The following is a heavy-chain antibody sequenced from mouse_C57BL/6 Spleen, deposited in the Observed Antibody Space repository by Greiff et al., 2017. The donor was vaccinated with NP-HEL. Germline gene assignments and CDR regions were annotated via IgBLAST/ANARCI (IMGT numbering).Heavy chain of an antibody. J-gene: IGHJ3*01. V-gene: IGHV2-2*01. Sequence: VQLQQSGPGLVQPSQSLSITCTVSGFSLTSYGVHWVRQSPGKGLEWLGVIWSGGSTDYNAAFISRLSISKDNSKSQVFVKMTSLQADDTAIYYCARNHYGNSAWFAYWGQGTRVTVSA. CDR1: GFSLTSYG. CDR2: IWSGGST. CDR3: ARNHYGNSAWFAY. D-gene: IGHD2-1*01.